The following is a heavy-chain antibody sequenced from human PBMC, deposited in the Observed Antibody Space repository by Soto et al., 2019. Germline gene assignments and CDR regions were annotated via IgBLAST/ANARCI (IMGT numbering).Heavy chain of an antibody. CDR3: ARDAGGISVIIDVLDI. CDR1: GFEFGRYG. Sequence: QVQLVESGGGVVQPGRSLRLSCAASGFEFGRYGMHWVRRAPGKGLEWVAIIWDDGDNKYYADSVKGRFTVSRDNSKNTWSLEMNNLRVDDTAVYFCARDAGGISVIIDVLDIWGQGTVVTVSP. V-gene: IGHV3-33*01. D-gene: IGHD3-10*01. J-gene: IGHJ3*02. CDR2: IWDDGDNK.